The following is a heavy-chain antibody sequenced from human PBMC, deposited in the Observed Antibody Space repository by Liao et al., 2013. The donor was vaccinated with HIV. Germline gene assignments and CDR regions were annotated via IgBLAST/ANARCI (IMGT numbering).Heavy chain of an antibody. Sequence: QVQLQQWGAGLLKPSETLSLTCGVYGESFSGYSWSWVRQPPGKGLEWIGEINHSGTTTSNPSLKSRVTMSLDTSKNHFSLKLRSVTAADTAIYYCARARDRIQVTPLDIWGPGAMVTVSS. CDR1: GESFSGYS. J-gene: IGHJ3*02. CDR3: ARARDRIQVTPLDI. D-gene: IGHD2/OR15-2a*01. V-gene: IGHV4-34*01. CDR2: INHSGTT.